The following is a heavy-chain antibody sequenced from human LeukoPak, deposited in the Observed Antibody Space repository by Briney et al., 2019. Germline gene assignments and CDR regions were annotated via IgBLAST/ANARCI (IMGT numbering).Heavy chain of an antibody. D-gene: IGHD6-19*01. Sequence: PGRSLRLSCAASGFTFSSYGMHWVRQAPGKGLEWVAVISYDGSNKYYADSVKGRFTISRDNSKNTLYLQMNGLRAEDTAVYYCASIAVAGTVFDYWGQGTLVTVSS. CDR2: ISYDGSNK. CDR3: ASIAVAGTVFDY. V-gene: IGHV3-30*03. J-gene: IGHJ4*02. CDR1: GFTFSSYG.